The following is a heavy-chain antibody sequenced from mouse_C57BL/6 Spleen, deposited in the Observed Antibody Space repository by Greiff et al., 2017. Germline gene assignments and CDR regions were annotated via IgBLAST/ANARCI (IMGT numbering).Heavy chain of an antibody. Sequence: EVHLVESGGDLVKPGGSLKLSCAASGFTFSSYGMSWVRQTPDKRLEWVATISSGGSYTYYPDSVKGRFTISRDNAKNTLYLQMSSLKSEDTAMYYCASLYYYGSSYVFDYWGQGTTLTVSS. D-gene: IGHD1-1*01. V-gene: IGHV5-6*01. J-gene: IGHJ2*01. CDR3: ASLYYYGSSYVFDY. CDR1: GFTFSSYG. CDR2: ISSGGSYT.